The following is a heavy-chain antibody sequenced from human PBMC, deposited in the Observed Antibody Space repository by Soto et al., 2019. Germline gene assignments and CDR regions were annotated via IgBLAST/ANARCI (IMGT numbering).Heavy chain of an antibody. Sequence: LPCGPSAVFPGRYTLHWVRQAPGKGLEWDSCISSGSSYIYYADSVKGRFTISRDNAKNSLYLQMNSLRAEDTAVYYCAREAVKVHYYGMDVWGQGTTVTVSS. CDR2: ISSGSSYI. CDR3: AREAVKVHYYGMDV. J-gene: IGHJ6*02. V-gene: IGHV3-21*01. D-gene: IGHD4-4*01. CDR1: AVFPGRYT.